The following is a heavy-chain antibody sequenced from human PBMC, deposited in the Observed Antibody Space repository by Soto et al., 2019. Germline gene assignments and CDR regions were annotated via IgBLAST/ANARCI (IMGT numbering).Heavy chain of an antibody. V-gene: IGHV3-9*01. D-gene: IGHD4-17*01. CDR2: ISWNSGSI. Sequence: EVQLVESGGGLVQPGRSLRLSCAASGFTFDDYAMHWVRQAPGKGLEWVSGISWNSGSIGYADSVKGRFTISRDNAKNSLYLQMNSLRAEDTALYYCAKAARHTVYYNMDVWGKGTTVTVSS. CDR1: GFTFDDYA. J-gene: IGHJ6*03. CDR3: AKAARHTVYYNMDV.